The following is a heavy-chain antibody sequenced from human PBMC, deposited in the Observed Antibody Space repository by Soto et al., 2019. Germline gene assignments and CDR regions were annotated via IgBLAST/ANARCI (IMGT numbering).Heavy chain of an antibody. D-gene: IGHD3-10*01. V-gene: IGHV2-5*02. CDR2: IYWDDDK. J-gene: IGHJ4*02. CDR1: GFSLDTSGVA. Sequence: QITLIESGPTLVKPTQTLTLTCTFSGFSLDTSGVAVGWIRQPPGKGLEWLSVIYWDDDKRSSPSLRSRLTITKDTSKNQVVLKMTNMDPADTATYYCAHRHRASGGLFDYWGQGTLVTVSS. CDR3: AHRHRASGGLFDY.